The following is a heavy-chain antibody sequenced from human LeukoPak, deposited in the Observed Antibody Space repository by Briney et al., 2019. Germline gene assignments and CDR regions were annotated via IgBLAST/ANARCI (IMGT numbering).Heavy chain of an antibody. V-gene: IGHV3-7*01. J-gene: IGHJ6*02. D-gene: IGHD5-18*01. Sequence: GGSLRLSCAASGFTFSSYSMNWVRQAPGKGLEWVANIKQDGSEKYYVDSVKGRFTISRDNAKNSLYLQMNSLRAEDTAVYYCARDWGYTAMVTGYYYGMDVWGQGTTVTVSS. CDR3: ARDWGYTAMVTGYYYGMDV. CDR1: GFTFSSYS. CDR2: IKQDGSEK.